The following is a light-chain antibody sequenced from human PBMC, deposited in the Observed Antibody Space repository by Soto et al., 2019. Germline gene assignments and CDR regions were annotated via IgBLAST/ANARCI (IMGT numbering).Light chain of an antibody. Sequence: QSALTQPASVSGSPGQSITISCTGTTSDVGAYNLVSWYQHHPGNAPKLMIYEVSNRPSGVSNRFSGSKSANTASLTISGLRTEDEADYYCSSYTNGATQYGFGSGTKRTVL. CDR1: TSDVGAYNL. J-gene: IGLJ1*01. CDR3: SSYTNGATQYG. V-gene: IGLV2-14*01. CDR2: EVS.